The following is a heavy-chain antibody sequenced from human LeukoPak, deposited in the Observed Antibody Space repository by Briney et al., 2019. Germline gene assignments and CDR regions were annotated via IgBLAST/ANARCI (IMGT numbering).Heavy chain of an antibody. D-gene: IGHD5-24*01. V-gene: IGHV1-8*02. CDR2: MNPNSGNT. Sequence: GASVKVSCKASGYTFTSNYIHWVRQATGQGLEWMGWMNPNSGNTGYAQKFQGRVIMTRNTSISTVYMELSSLRSEDTAVYYCVRQRWLQAADYWGQGTLVTVSS. J-gene: IGHJ4*02. CDR1: GYTFTSNY. CDR3: VRQRWLQAADY.